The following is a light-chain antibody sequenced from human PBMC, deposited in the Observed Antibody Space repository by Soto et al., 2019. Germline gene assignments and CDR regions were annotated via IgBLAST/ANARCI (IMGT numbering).Light chain of an antibody. CDR1: QSVSSSY. CDR2: GAS. Sequence: EIVMTPSPATLSVSPGERATLSCRASQSVSSSYLAWYQQKPGQAPRLLIYGASSRATGIPDRFSGSGSGTEFTLTISSLQSEDFAVYYCQQHNNWPPITFGQGTRLEIK. V-gene: IGKV3D-15*01. CDR3: QQHNNWPPIT. J-gene: IGKJ5*01.